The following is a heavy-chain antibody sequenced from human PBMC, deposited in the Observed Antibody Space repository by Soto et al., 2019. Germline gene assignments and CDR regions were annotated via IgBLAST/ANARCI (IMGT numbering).Heavy chain of an antibody. CDR2: INSDGSST. V-gene: IGHV3-74*01. CDR3: TKVSATVGGDFDS. Sequence: EVQLVESGGGLVQPGGSLRLSCAASGFTFGNYWMHWVRQAPGKGLGWVARINSDGSSTSYEDSVKGRFTHSRDNAKNTLYLQRNGLRAEDTAMYYGTKVSATVGGDFDSWGQGTLVTVSS. D-gene: IGHD3-16*01. CDR1: GFTFGNYW. J-gene: IGHJ4*02.